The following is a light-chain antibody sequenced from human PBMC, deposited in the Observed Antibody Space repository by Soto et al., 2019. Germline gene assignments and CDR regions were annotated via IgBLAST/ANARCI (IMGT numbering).Light chain of an antibody. CDR1: QYIGST. CDR2: DAS. CDR3: QQYTDRPRT. V-gene: IGKV3-15*01. Sequence: EIVLTQSPATLSVSPGDRASLSCRASQYIGSTIAWYQQRYGQAPRILIFDASMRLPTVPARFSGSVSWTECTLTISGLQSEDFEVYFCQQYTDRPRTFGQGTKVDIK. J-gene: IGKJ1*01.